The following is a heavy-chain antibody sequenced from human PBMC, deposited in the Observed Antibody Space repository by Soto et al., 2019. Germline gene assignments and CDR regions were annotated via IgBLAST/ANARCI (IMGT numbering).Heavy chain of an antibody. CDR3: ARHNYGSGSTYFDY. CDR2: IYYSGST. Sequence: QVQLQESGPGLVKPSETLSLTCTVSGGSISSYYWSWIRQPPGKGLEWIGYIYYSGSTNYNPSLKSRVTISVDTSKNHFPRKLNSMTAADTAVYYCARHNYGSGSTYFDYWGQGTLVTVSS. J-gene: IGHJ4*02. V-gene: IGHV4-59*08. D-gene: IGHD3-10*01. CDR1: GGSISSYY.